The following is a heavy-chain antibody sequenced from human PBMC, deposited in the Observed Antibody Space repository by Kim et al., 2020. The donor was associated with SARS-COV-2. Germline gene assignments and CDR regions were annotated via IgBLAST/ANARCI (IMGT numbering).Heavy chain of an antibody. D-gene: IGHD6-13*01. CDR3: ARGYIATGQNFFDY. CDR1: GGSISSYY. V-gene: IGHV4-4*07. J-gene: IGHJ4*02. Sequence: SETLSLSCTVSGGSISSYYWSWIRQPAGKGLEWIGRIYTSENTNYNPSLKSRVTMSVDTSKNQISLKLSSVTAADSAVYYCARGYIATGQNFFDYWGQGTLVAVSS. CDR2: IYTSENT.